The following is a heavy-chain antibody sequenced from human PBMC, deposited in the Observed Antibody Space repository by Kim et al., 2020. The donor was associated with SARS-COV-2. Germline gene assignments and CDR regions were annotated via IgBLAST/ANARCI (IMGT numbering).Heavy chain of an antibody. CDR3: AKDQGLGFDY. Sequence: STYYAESVKCRFTITRDNSKTTLYLQMNSLRAEDTAVYYCAKDQGLGFDYWGQGTLVTVSS. J-gene: IGHJ4*02. V-gene: IGHV3-23*01. CDR2: ST.